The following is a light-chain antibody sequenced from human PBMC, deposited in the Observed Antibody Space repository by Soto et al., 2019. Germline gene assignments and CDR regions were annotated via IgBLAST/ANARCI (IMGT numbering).Light chain of an antibody. Sequence: QSVLTQPPSVSAAPGQKVTISCSGSSSNIGNNFVSWYQHLPGTAPKLLISDNSERPSGIPDRFSGSKSGTLATLAITGLQTGDEADYYCGTWDSSLSAVVFGGGTKLTVL. V-gene: IGLV1-51*01. CDR1: SSNIGNNF. CDR2: DNS. CDR3: GTWDSSLSAVV. J-gene: IGLJ2*01.